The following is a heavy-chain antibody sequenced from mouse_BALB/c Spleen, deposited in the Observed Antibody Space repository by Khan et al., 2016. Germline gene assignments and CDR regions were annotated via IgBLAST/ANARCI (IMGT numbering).Heavy chain of an antibody. V-gene: IGHV3-2*02. CDR3: TRSPTATRYFDV. Sequence: EVLLQESGPGLVKPSQSLSLTCTVTGYSITSDYAWNWIRQFPGNKLEWMGYIRYSGSTTYNPSLKSRISITRDTSKNQFFLQLYSVTTEDTATYYCTRSPTATRYFDVWGAGTTVTVSS. D-gene: IGHD1-2*01. CDR1: GYSITSDYA. J-gene: IGHJ1*01. CDR2: IRYSGST.